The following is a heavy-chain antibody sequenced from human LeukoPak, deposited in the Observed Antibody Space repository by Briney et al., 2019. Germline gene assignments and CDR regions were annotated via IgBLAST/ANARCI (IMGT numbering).Heavy chain of an antibody. Sequence: ASVKVSCKASGYTFTSYYMHWVRQAPGQGLEWMGIINPSGGSTSYAQKFQGRVTMTRDTSTSTVYMELSSLRSDDTAVFYCARDSSEDFYDSSGYYSFDFWGQGTLVTVSS. D-gene: IGHD3-22*01. V-gene: IGHV1-46*01. CDR1: GYTFTSYY. CDR2: INPSGGST. J-gene: IGHJ4*02. CDR3: ARDSSEDFYDSSGYYSFDF.